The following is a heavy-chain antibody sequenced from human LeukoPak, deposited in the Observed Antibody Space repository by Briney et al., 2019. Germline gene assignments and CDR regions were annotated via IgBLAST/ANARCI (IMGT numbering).Heavy chain of an antibody. D-gene: IGHD2-2*01. J-gene: IGHJ5*02. CDR2: ISSSSSYI. CDR3: ARVGGVPAATLYNWFDP. Sequence: GGSLRLSCAASGFTFSSYSMNWVRQAPGKGLEWVSSISSSSSYIYYADSVKGRFTISRDNPKNSLYLQMNSLRAEDTAVYYCARVGGVPAATLYNWFDPWGQGTLVTVSS. V-gene: IGHV3-21*01. CDR1: GFTFSSYS.